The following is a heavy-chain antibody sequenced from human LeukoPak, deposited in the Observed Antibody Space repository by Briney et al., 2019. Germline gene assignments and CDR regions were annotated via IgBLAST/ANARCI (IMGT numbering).Heavy chain of an antibody. D-gene: IGHD3-10*01. V-gene: IGHV3-30*04. Sequence: PGGSLRLSCAGSGFTFTSHALHWVRQAPGKGLEWVAFISYDGRKKFFADSVKGRFTISRDNSKNTLHLQMNSLRTEDTAIYYCAKDYYDSGSPSPFDFWGQGTLVTVSS. J-gene: IGHJ4*02. CDR2: ISYDGRKK. CDR1: GFTFTSHA. CDR3: AKDYYDSGSPSPFDF.